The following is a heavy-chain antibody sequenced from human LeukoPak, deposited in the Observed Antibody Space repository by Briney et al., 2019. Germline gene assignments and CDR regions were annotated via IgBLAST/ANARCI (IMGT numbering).Heavy chain of an antibody. J-gene: IGHJ3*02. Sequence: GGSLRLSCAASGFTFFTYTMSWVRQTPGRRLEWVSAVSGSGDNTYYEDSMKGRFTVSRDNSKNTLYLQMNGLSDEDTAIYYCAKINIPDSWSDDPNDAFDIWGQGTMVTVSS. CDR2: VSGSGDNT. CDR1: GFTFFTYT. CDR3: AKINIPDSWSDDPNDAFDI. D-gene: IGHD3-3*01. V-gene: IGHV3-23*01.